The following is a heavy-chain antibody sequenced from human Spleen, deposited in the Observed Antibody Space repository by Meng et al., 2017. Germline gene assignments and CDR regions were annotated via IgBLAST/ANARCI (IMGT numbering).Heavy chain of an antibody. J-gene: IGHJ4*02. Sequence: ASVKVSCKPSGYNFPDYWLHWVRRAPGQGLEWMGRIDPKSGDTHYAQRFQGRVTMTADTTISTAYMELSRLRSVDTAMYYCARDEDISAAGKLFGAYWGQGNLVNVSS. V-gene: IGHV1-2*06. D-gene: IGHD6-13*01. CDR2: IDPKSGDT. CDR3: ARDEDISAAGKLFGAY. CDR1: GYNFPDYW.